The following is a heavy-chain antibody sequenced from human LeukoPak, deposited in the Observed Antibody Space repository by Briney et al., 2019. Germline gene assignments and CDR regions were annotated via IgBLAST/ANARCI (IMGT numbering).Heavy chain of an antibody. D-gene: IGHD3-16*01. CDR2: ISSSSSYI. CDR3: ARWYVSDY. CDR1: GFTFSSYS. V-gene: IGHV3-21*01. Sequence: PGGSLRLSCAVSGFTFSSYSVNCARQAPGKGLEWVSSISSSSSYIYYADSVKGRFTISRDNAKNSLYLQMNSLRAEDTAVYYCARWYVSDYWGQGTLVTVSS. J-gene: IGHJ4*02.